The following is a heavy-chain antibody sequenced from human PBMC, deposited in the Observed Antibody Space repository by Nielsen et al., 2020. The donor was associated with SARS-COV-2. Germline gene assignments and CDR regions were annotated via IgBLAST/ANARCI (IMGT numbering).Heavy chain of an antibody. D-gene: IGHD3-16*02. CDR3: VIVPAALAFDP. Sequence: ASVKVSCKASGYTSTNFHIHWVRQAPGESLEWMGWIQVGSGNTKHSPKFQGSVTFTTDTSAATAFMELTRLKSEDTAVYFCVIVPAALAFDPWGQGSLVTFSS. CDR1: GYTSTNFH. V-gene: IGHV1-3*01. CDR2: IQVGSGNT. J-gene: IGHJ5*02.